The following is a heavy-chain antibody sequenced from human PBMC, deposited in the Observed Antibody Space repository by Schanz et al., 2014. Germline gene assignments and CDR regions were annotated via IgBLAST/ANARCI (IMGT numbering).Heavy chain of an antibody. CDR3: ARDSGSHYLVDY. J-gene: IGHJ4*02. V-gene: IGHV3-48*01. CDR1: AFIFRSYS. D-gene: IGHD1-26*01. Sequence: EVQLLESGGGFVQPGGSLRLSCVASAFIFRSYSMHWVRQAPGKGLEWVSYISRSSSTIYYADSVRGRFTISRDNAKNSLYLQMNSLRAEDTAVYYCARDSGSHYLVDYWGQGTLVTVSS. CDR2: ISRSSSTI.